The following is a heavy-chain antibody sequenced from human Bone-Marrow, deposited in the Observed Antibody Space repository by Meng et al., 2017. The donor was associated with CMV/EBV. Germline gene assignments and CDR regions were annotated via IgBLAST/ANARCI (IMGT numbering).Heavy chain of an antibody. D-gene: IGHD2-2*02. Sequence: GSLRLSCTVSGGSISSSSYYWSWIRQPPGKGLEWIGEINHSGSTNYNPALKSRVTISVDTSKNQFSLKLSSVTAADTAVYYCARRTLGYCSSTSCYTPTYFDYWGQGTLVTVSS. CDR3: ARRTLGYCSSTSCYTPTYFDY. CDR2: INHSGST. CDR1: GGSISSSSYY. J-gene: IGHJ4*02. V-gene: IGHV4-39*07.